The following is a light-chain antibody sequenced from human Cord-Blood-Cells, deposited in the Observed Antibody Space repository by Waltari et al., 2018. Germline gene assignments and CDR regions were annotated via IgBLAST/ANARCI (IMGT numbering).Light chain of an antibody. CDR3: CSYAGSSNWV. V-gene: IGLV2-23*01. J-gene: IGLJ3*02. CDR2: EGS. CDR1: SSYVGSYNL. Sequence: QSALTQPASVSGSPGQSSTISCTGTSSYVGSYNLVSWYQQHPGKAPKLMIYEGSNGPSGVSNRFSGSKAGNTASLTISGLQAEDEADYYCCSYAGSSNWVFGGGTKLTVL.